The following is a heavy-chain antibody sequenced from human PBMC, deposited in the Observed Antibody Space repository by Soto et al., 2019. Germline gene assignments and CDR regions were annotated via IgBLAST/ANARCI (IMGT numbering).Heavy chain of an antibody. V-gene: IGHV1-46*01. CDR2: INPSGGST. CDR1: GYTFTSNY. D-gene: IGHD2-2*01. CDR3: ATGKYGGVWFDP. J-gene: IGHJ5*02. Sequence: ASVKVSCKASGYTFTSNYMHWLRQAPGQGLEWMGMINPSGGSTSYAQKFQGRVTMTRDTSTSTVYMELSSLRSEDTAVYYCATGKYGGVWFDPWGQGTLVIVSS.